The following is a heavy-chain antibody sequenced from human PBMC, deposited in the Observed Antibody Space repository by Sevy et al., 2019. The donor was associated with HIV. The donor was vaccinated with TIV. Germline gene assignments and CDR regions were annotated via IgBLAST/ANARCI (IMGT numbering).Heavy chain of an antibody. J-gene: IGHJ4*02. V-gene: IGHV3-30-3*01. CDR2: ISYDGSNK. Sequence: GGSLRLSCAASGFTFSSYAMHWVRQAPGKGLEWVAVISYDGSNKYYADSVKGRFTISRDNSKNTLYLQMNSLRAEDTAVYYCVRGAPHKYYYDSSGYSGKGNFDYWGQGTLVTVSS. CDR3: VRGAPHKYYYDSSGYSGKGNFDY. D-gene: IGHD3-22*01. CDR1: GFTFSSYA.